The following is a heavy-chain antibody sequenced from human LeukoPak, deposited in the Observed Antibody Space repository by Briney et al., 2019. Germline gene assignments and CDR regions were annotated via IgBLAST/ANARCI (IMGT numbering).Heavy chain of an antibody. CDR2: ISAYNGNT. Sequence: ASVKVFCKASGYTFTSYGISWVRQAPGQGLEWMGWISAYNGNTNYAQKLQGRVTITTHTSTSTAYMELRSLRSDDTAVYYCARESSVFPPIYDSSGCLDYWGQGTLVTVSS. J-gene: IGHJ4*02. CDR1: GYTFTSYG. CDR3: ARESSVFPPIYDSSGCLDY. D-gene: IGHD3-22*01. V-gene: IGHV1-18*01.